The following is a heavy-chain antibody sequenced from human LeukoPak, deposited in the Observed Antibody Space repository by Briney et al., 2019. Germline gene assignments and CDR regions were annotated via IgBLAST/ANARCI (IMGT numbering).Heavy chain of an antibody. Sequence: SETLSLTCTVSGGSIRSYYWSWIRQPPGKGLEWIGYIYYSGSTNYNPSLKSRVSISVDTSKNQFSLKLSSVTAADTAVYYCARDRIPTTYFYGMDVWGQGTTVTVSS. J-gene: IGHJ6*02. D-gene: IGHD1-1*01. CDR1: GGSIRSYY. CDR3: ARDRIPTTYFYGMDV. V-gene: IGHV4-59*12. CDR2: IYYSGST.